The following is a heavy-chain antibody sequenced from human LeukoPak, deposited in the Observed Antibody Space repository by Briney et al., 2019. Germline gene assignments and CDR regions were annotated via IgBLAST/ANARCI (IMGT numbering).Heavy chain of an antibody. D-gene: IGHD3-3*01. J-gene: IGHJ4*02. CDR1: GGSISSSSYY. CDR2: IYYSGST. CDR3: ARARDFWSGYPFDY. V-gene: IGHV4-39*07. Sequence: SETLSLTCTVSGGSISSSSYYWGWIRQPPGKGLEWIGSIYYSGSTYYNPSLKSRVTISVDTSKNQFSPKLSSVTAADTAVYYCARARDFWSGYPFDYWGQGTLVTVSS.